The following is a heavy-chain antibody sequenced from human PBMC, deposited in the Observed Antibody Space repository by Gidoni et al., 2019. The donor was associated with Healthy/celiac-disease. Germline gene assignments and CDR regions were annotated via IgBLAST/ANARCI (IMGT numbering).Heavy chain of an antibody. J-gene: IGHJ5*02. CDR1: GGSISSGSYY. CDR3: AREDTIFGPGDWFDP. Sequence: QVQLQESGPGLVKHSQTLSLSCTVPGGSISSGSYYWSWIRQPAGKGLEWLGRIYTSGSTNYNPSLKSRVTISVDTSKNQFSLKLSSVTAADTAVYYCAREDTIFGPGDWFDPWGQGTLVTVSS. V-gene: IGHV4-61*02. CDR2: IYTSGST. D-gene: IGHD3-3*01.